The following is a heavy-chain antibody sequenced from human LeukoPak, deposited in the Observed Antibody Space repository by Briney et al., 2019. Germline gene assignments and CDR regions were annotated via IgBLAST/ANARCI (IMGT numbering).Heavy chain of an antibody. CDR1: GASIRSHH. J-gene: IGHJ6*03. CDR2: VYYVGCT. CDR3: ARASIYCCSTSCYVYYYYYMDV. Sequence: SETLSLTCTVSGASIRSHHWTWIRQPPGKGLEWIGNVYYVGCTSYSPSLKSRITISLDTSKNQFSLKLSSVTAADSAVYYCARASIYCCSTSCYVYYYYYMDVWGKGTTVTVSS. V-gene: IGHV4-59*11. D-gene: IGHD2-2*01.